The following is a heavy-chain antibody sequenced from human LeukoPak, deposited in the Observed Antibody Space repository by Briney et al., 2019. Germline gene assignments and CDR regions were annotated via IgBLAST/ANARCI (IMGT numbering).Heavy chain of an antibody. Sequence: NTSETLSLTCTVSGGSISSYYWSWIRQPPGKGLEWIGYIYHSGSTKYNPSLKSRVTISVDTSKNQFSLQLNSVTPEDTAVYYCARDHVIVGATYYYYYMDVWGKGTTVTVSS. J-gene: IGHJ6*03. CDR3: ARDHVIVGATYYYYYMDV. D-gene: IGHD1-26*01. V-gene: IGHV4-59*01. CDR1: GGSISSYY. CDR2: IYHSGST.